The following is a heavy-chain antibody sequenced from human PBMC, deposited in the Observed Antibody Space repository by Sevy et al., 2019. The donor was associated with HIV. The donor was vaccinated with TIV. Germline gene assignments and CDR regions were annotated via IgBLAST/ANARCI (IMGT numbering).Heavy chain of an antibody. D-gene: IGHD3-16*01. V-gene: IGHV4-39*01. CDR3: ARAPVLGGMDV. CDR2: IYYNGHT. CDR1: GGTIVSSGHY. Sequence: SETLSLTCSISGGTIVSSGHYWGWIRQTPGKGLEWIGSIYYNGHTFYTPSLKSRLTISIDTSKNQFSLTLSSVTVADTAVYFCARAPVLGGMDVWGQGTTVTVSS. J-gene: IGHJ6*02.